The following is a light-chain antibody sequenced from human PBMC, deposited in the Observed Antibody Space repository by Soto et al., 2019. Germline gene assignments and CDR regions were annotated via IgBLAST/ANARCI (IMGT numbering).Light chain of an antibody. CDR3: GSYEGSTTFLIV. V-gene: IGLV2-23*02. CDR2: EVT. Sequence: QSALTQPASVSGSPGQSITISCTGTSTDIGNYNHVSWYQQHPGKAPKLMIYEVTQRPSDIPNRFSGSKSGNTAFLTISRLQAEDEGDYCCGSYEGSTTFLIVFGGGTKITAL. CDR1: STDIGNYNH. J-gene: IGLJ2*01.